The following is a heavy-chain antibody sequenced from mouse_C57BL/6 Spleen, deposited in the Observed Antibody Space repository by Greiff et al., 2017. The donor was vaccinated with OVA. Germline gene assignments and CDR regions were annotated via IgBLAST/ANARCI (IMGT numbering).Heavy chain of an antibody. D-gene: IGHD1-1*01. V-gene: IGHV5-6*01. Sequence: EVNVVESGGDLVKPGGSLKLSCAASGFTFSSYGMSWVRQTPDKRLEWVATISSGGSYTYYPASVKGRFTISRDNATNTLYLQMSSLKSEDTAMYYCARQGPYGRSHSFGYWGTGTTLPVAS. CDR3: ARQGPYGRSHSFGY. CDR2: ISSGGSYT. J-gene: IGHJ2*01. CDR1: GFTFSSYG.